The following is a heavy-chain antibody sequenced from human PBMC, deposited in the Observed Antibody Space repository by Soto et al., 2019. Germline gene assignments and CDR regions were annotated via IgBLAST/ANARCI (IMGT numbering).Heavy chain of an antibody. V-gene: IGHV4-39*01. J-gene: IGHJ4*02. CDR1: GGSISSSSYY. Sequence: SETLSLTCPFSGGSISSSSYYWGWIRQPPGKGLEWIGSIYYSGSTYYNPSLKSRVTISVDTSKNQFSLKLSSVTAADTAVYYCARVDSSRPFDYWGQGTLVTVS. D-gene: IGHD3-22*01. CDR3: ARVDSSRPFDY. CDR2: IYYSGST.